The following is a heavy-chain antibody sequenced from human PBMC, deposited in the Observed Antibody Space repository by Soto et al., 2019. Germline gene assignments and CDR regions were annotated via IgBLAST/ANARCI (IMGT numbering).Heavy chain of an antibody. J-gene: IGHJ4*02. CDR3: ARISIFGVAPNWDYFDY. CDR2: ISYDGSNK. Sequence: GGSLRLSCAASGFTFSSYAMHWVRQAPGKGLEWVAVISYDGSNKYYADSVKGRFTISRDNSKNTLYLQMNSLRAEDTAVYYCARISIFGVAPNWDYFDYWGQGTLVTVSS. V-gene: IGHV3-30-3*01. D-gene: IGHD3-3*01. CDR1: GFTFSSYA.